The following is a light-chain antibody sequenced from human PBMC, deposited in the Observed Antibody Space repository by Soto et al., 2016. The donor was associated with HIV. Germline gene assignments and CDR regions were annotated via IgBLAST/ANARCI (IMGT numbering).Light chain of an antibody. CDR3: QAWDSSTVV. V-gene: IGLV3-1*01. Sequence: SYELTQPPSVSVSPGQTASITCSGDKLGDKFACWYLQKPGQSPLLVIYQDTKRPSGTPERFSGSNSGNTATLTISGTQAMDEADYYCQAWDSSTVVFGGGTKLTVL. CDR1: KLGDKF. J-gene: IGLJ2*01. CDR2: QDT.